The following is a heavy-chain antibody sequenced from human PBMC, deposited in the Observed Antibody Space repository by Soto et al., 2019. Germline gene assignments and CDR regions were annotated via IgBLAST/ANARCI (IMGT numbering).Heavy chain of an antibody. D-gene: IGHD3-3*01. CDR1: GGTFSSYA. V-gene: IGHV1-69*06. CDR3: ARVYYDFWSGYYKGGSYYYYGMDV. Sequence: QVQLVQSGAEVKKPGSSVKVSCKASGGTFSSYAISWVRQAPGQGLEWMGGIIPSFGTANYAQKFQGRVTITADKSTSTAYRELSSRRSEDTAGYYCARVYYDFWSGYYKGGSYYYYGMDVWCQGTTVTVSS. J-gene: IGHJ6*02. CDR2: IIPSFGTA.